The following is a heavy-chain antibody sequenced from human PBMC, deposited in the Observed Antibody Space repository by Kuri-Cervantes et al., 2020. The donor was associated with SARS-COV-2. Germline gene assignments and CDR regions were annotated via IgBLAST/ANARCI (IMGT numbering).Heavy chain of an antibody. J-gene: IGHJ4*02. CDR2: ISSSSSYT. V-gene: IGHV3-11*06. D-gene: IGHD6-19*01. CDR3: ARVIIAVAGTGFGY. Sequence: GGSLRLSCAASGFTFSDYYMSWIRQAPGKGLEWVSYISSSSSYTNYADSVKGRFTISRDNAKNSLYLQMNSLRAEDTAVYYCARVIIAVAGTGFGYWGQGTLVTVSS. CDR1: GFTFSDYY.